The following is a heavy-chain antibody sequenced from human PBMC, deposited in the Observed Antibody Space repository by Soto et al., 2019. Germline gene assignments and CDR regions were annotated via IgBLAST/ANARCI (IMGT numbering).Heavy chain of an antibody. J-gene: IGHJ4*02. V-gene: IGHV1-46*01. CDR1: GDTFSDYY. D-gene: IGHD2-21*02. CDR2: VNPSGGHT. CDR3: AREGHVVVVTAALDY. Sequence: QVQLMQSGAEVKKPGASVKVSCKASGDTFSDYYIHCVRQAPGQGLEWMGTVNPSGGHTTYSQHFLGRVTLTRDTYPSTLHMELNSLTSEDTAVYYCAREGHVVVVTAALDYWGQGTLVTVSS.